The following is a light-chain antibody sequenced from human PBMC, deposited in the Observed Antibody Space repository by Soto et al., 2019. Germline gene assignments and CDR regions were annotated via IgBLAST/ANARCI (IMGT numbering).Light chain of an antibody. CDR2: RNN. Sequence: QSVLTQPPSASGTPGQRVTISCSGSSSNIGSNYVYWYQPLPGTAPKLLIYRNNQRPSGVPDRFSGSKSGTSASLAISGLRSEDEADYYCAAWDDSLSGLWVFGGGTQLTVL. CDR1: SSNIGSNY. V-gene: IGLV1-47*01. CDR3: AAWDDSLSGLWV. J-gene: IGLJ3*02.